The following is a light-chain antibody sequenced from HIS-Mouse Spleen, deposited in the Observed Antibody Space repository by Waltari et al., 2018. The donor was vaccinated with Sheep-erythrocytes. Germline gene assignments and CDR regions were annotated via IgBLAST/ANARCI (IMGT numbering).Light chain of an antibody. CDR2: SNS. Sequence: QSVLTQPPSASGTPGQRVTISCSGSSSNIGSNTVNWYQQLPGTAPKLLIHSNSQRPSGVPARFSGSKSGTSASLAISGLQSEDEADYYCAAWDDSLNGPVFGGGTKLTVL. V-gene: IGLV1-44*01. CDR3: AAWDDSLNGPV. J-gene: IGLJ3*02. CDR1: SSNIGSNT.